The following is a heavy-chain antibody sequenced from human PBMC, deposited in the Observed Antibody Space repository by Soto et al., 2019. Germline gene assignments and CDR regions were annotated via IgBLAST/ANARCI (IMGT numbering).Heavy chain of an antibody. CDR2: IYWNDDK. V-gene: IGHV2-5*01. D-gene: IGHD3-10*01. J-gene: IGHJ5*02. CDR1: VFSLSTSGVG. Sequence: QITLKESGPTLVKPTQPLTLTCTFSVFSLSTSGVGVGWIRQPPGKALEWLALIYWNDDKRYSPSLKSRLTITKNTSKNHVVLTLTNTDPVDTATYYRAHRRVLWLGESLAGFAPWGQGTLVTVSS. CDR3: AHRRVLWLGESLAGFAP.